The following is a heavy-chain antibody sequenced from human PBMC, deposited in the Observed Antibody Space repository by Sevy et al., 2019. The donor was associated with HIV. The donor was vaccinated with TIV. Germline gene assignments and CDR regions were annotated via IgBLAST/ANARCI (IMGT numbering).Heavy chain of an antibody. Sequence: GGSLRLSCIGSGFNFNEAYLTWVRQAPGKGLEYVGHIKSNLDGGTAEYAAPVKGRFTISRDDSKTTLYLQMNSLKTEDTAVYFCALLYFDNWGQGSLVTVSS. V-gene: IGHV3-15*01. CDR1: GFNFNEAY. J-gene: IGHJ4*02. CDR3: ALLYFDN. CDR2: IKSNLDGGTA.